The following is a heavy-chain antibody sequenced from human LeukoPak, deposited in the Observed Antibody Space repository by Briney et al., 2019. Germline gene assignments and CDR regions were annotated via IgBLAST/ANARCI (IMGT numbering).Heavy chain of an antibody. CDR2: IYWNDDK. D-gene: IGHD3-22*01. Sequence: SGPTLVNPTQTLTLSCTCSGFSLRTSGVGVGWIRQPPGKALEWLALIYWNDDKRYSPPLKSRLTLTKDTSKNQVVLTMTNMDPVDTATYYCAHTFYDSSVGPFDYWGQGTLVTVSS. CDR3: AHTFYDSSVGPFDY. J-gene: IGHJ4*02. CDR1: GFSLRTSGVG. V-gene: IGHV2-5*01.